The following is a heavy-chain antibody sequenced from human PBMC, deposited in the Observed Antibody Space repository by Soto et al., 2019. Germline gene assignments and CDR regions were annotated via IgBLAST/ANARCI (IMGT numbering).Heavy chain of an antibody. J-gene: IGHJ6*02. V-gene: IGHV1-69*01. CDR2: FIPIFGIT. CDR3: VPLQPSTIRGRPGMDV. Sequence: QVQLLQSGAEVRKPGSSVKVSCKASGGTLGSYAITWVRQAPGQGFEWMGGFIPIFGITNYAQRFEDRLKITADESTSTVYMELSSLTYDDTAVYYCVPLQPSTIRGRPGMDVWGQGTTITVSS. D-gene: IGHD4-4*01. CDR1: GGTLGSYA.